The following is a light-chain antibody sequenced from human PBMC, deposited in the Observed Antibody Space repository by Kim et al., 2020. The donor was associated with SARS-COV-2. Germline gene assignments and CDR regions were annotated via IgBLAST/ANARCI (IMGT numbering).Light chain of an antibody. CDR3: QVWDTSRVV. CDR1: NIRSKS. V-gene: IGLV3-21*03. Sequence: SVAPGKTARSTGGGNNIRSKSVQWYQQKPGQAPVVVVYNDSDRPSGIPERFSGSNSGNTATLTISRVEAGDEADYYSQVWDTSRVVFGGGTQLTVL. CDR2: NDS. J-gene: IGLJ2*01.